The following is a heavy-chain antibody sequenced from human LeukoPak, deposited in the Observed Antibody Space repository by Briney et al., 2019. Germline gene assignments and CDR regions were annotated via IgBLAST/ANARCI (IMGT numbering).Heavy chain of an antibody. CDR3: ARAYYYDSSGYYPGGDY. J-gene: IGHJ4*02. V-gene: IGHV1-46*01. CDR2: INPSGGST. D-gene: IGHD3-22*01. Sequence: ASVKVSCKASGYTFTSYYMHWVRQAPGQGLEWMGIINPSGGSTSYAQKFQGRVTMTRDTSTSTVYVELSSLRSEDTAVYYCARAYYYDSSGYYPGGDYWGQGTLVTVSS. CDR1: GYTFTSYY.